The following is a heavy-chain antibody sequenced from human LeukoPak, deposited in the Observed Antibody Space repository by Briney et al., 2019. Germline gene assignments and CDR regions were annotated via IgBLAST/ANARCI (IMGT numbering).Heavy chain of an antibody. J-gene: IGHJ4*02. CDR2: INHSGST. CDR3: ARGGYSYGYPEPYYFDY. V-gene: IGHV4-34*01. CDR1: GGSFNGYY. D-gene: IGHD5-18*01. Sequence: SETLSLTCAVYGGSFNGYYWTWIRQPPGKGLEWIGEINHSGSTNYNPSLKSRVTISVDTSKNQFSLKLSSVTAADTAVYYCARGGYSYGYPEPYYFDYWGQGTLVTVSS.